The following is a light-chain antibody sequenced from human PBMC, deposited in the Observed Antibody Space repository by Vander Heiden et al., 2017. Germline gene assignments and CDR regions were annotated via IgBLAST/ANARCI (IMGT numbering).Light chain of an antibody. V-gene: IGKV3-20*01. CDR3: QQYGSSPPFT. CDR1: QSVSSSY. CDR2: GAS. J-gene: IGKJ3*01. Sequence: DIVLTQSPGTLSLSPGERATLSCRASQSVSSSYLAWYQQKPGQAPRLLIYGASSRATGIPDRFSGSGSGTDFTLTISRLEPEDFAVYYCQQYGSSPPFTFGPRTKVDIK.